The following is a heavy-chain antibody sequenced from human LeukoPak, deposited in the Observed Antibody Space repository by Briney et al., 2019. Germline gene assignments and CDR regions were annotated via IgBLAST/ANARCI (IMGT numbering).Heavy chain of an antibody. J-gene: IGHJ3*02. V-gene: IGHV3-48*01. D-gene: IGHD1-14*01. CDR3: AREPRGTPGAFDI. CDR1: GFTFSSYN. Sequence: GGSLRLSCAASGFTFSSYNMNWVRQAPGKGLEWVSYISSGSTTIYYADSVKGRFTISRDNAKSSLYLQMKSLRAEDTAVYYCAREPRGTPGAFDIWGQGTMVTVSS. CDR2: ISSGSTTI.